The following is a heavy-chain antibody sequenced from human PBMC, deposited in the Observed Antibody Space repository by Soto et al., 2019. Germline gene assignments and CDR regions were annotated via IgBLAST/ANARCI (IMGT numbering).Heavy chain of an antibody. CDR3: ARAHSTTVITLKWGAMDF. J-gene: IGHJ6*02. V-gene: IGHV4-34*01. CDR2: IYHRGNT. CDR1: GGSFSGFY. Sequence: SETLSLTCAVYGGSFSGFYWSWIRQSPGKGLEWIGEIYHRGNTNYNPSPKTRVSISVDTSKNQFSLNLTSVTAADTAVYYCARAHSTTVITLKWGAMDFWGQGTTVTVSS. D-gene: IGHD3-22*01.